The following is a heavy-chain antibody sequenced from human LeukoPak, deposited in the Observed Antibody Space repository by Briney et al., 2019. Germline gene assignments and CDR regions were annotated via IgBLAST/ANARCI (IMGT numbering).Heavy chain of an antibody. CDR1: GFTFSSYG. D-gene: IGHD7-27*01. CDR3: ARELGNYYYYYGMDV. J-gene: IGHJ6*02. Sequence: GGSLRLSCAASGFTFSSYGMHWVRQAPGKGLEWVALIWYDGSNKYYADSVKGRLTISRDNSKNTLYLQMNSLRAEDTAVYYCARELGNYYYYYGMDVWGQGTTVTVSS. CDR2: IWYDGSNK. V-gene: IGHV3-33*01.